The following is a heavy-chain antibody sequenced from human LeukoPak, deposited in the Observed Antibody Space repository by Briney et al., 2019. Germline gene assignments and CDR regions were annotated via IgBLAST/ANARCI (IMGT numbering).Heavy chain of an antibody. J-gene: IGHJ4*02. CDR1: GYTFTSYY. CDR3: ARAKNRVYYFDY. V-gene: IGHV1-2*02. Sequence: ASVKVSCKASGYTFTSYYMHWVRQAPGRGLEWMGWINPNSGGTNYAQKFQGRVTMTRDTSISTAYMELSRLRSDDTAVYYCARAKNRVYYFDYWGQGTLVTVSS. CDR2: INPNSGGT.